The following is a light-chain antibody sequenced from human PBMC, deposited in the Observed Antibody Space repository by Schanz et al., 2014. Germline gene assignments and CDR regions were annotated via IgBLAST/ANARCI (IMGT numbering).Light chain of an antibody. V-gene: IGLV1-44*01. Sequence: QSVLTQPPSASGTPGQRVTISCSGSSSNIGSNTVTWYQQLPGTAPQLLIYNNNQRPSGVPDRFSGSKSGTSASLVITGLQADDEADYYCHSYDTSLAGQVFGTGTKLTVL. CDR2: NNN. CDR1: SSNIGSNT. J-gene: IGLJ1*01. CDR3: HSYDTSLAGQV.